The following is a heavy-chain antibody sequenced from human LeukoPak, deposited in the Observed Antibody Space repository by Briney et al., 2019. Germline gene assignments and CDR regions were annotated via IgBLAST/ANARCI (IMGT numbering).Heavy chain of an antibody. CDR3: ARRSYLGVISVYYYYYMDV. CDR1: GFSFSTNW. V-gene: IGHV3-7*01. J-gene: IGHJ6*03. CDR2: INQDGTEK. Sequence: PGGSLTLSCVASGFSFSTNWMSWVRQAPGKGLEWVANINQDGTEKYYVDSVKGRFTTSRDNAKNTVFLQMNRLRVEDTAVYYCARRSYLGVISVYYYYYMDVWGKGTPVTVSS. D-gene: IGHD3-10*01.